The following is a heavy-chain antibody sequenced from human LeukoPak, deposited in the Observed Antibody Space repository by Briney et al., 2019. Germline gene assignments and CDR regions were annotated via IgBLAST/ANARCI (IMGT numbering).Heavy chain of an antibody. CDR3: ARANGAFDI. V-gene: IGHV3-48*02. CDR2: ISTSPSII. D-gene: IGHD2-8*01. CDR1: GFTFSNYY. J-gene: IGHJ3*02. Sequence: GGSLRLSCAASGFTFSNYYMNWVRQAPGKGLEWVSYISTSPSIIYYADSVKGRFTISRDNAKNSLYLQMNSLRDEDTAVYYCARANGAFDIWGQGTIVSVSS.